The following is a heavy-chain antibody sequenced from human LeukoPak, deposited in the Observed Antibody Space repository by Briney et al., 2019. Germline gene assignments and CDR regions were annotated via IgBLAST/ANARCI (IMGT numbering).Heavy chain of an antibody. V-gene: IGHV1-69*05. CDR1: GGTFSSYA. CDR2: IIPIFGTA. Sequence: ASVKVSCKASGGTFSSYAISWARQAPGQGLEWMGRIIPIFGTANYAQKFQGRVTITTDESTSTAYMELSSLRSEDTAVYYCASHQYYYDSSGYPVDYWGQGTLVTVSS. CDR3: ASHQYYYDSSGYPVDY. J-gene: IGHJ4*02. D-gene: IGHD3-22*01.